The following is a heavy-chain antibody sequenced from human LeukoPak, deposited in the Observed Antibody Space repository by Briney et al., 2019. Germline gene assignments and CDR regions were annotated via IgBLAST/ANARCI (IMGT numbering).Heavy chain of an antibody. CDR1: GFSVRINY. V-gene: IGHV3-53*01. D-gene: IGHD3-22*01. Sequence: PGGSLRLSCAASGFSVRINYMSWVRQAPGKGLEWVSIIYAGGKTFYADSVTGRFTISRDNSNNTLFLQMDSLRAEDTAVYYCARQIDSGYSKEAFDYWGQGTLVTVSS. J-gene: IGHJ4*02. CDR2: IYAGGKT. CDR3: ARQIDSGYSKEAFDY.